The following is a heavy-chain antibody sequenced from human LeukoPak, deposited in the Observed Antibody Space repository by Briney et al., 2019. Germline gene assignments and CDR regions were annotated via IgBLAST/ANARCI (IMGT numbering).Heavy chain of an antibody. CDR2: IYYSGST. CDR1: GGSISSSRYY. V-gene: IGHV4-39*01. D-gene: IGHD6-13*01. CDR3: TAGPWYFDY. Sequence: SETLSLTRTVSGGSISSSRYYWGWIRQPPGKGLEWIGSIYYSGSTYYNPSLNSRVTVSVDTSKNQFSLRLSSVTAADTALYYCTAGPWYFDYWGQGTLVTVSS. J-gene: IGHJ4*02.